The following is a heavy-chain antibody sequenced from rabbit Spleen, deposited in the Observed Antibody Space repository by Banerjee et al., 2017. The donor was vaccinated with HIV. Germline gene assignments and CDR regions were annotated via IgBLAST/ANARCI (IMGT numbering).Heavy chain of an antibody. J-gene: IGHJ6*01. V-gene: IGHV1S40*01. CDR2: TAAGRSAFT. Sequence: QALEESGGGLVQPEGSLTLTCKASGFSFSSNDYMCWVRQAPGKGLEWIACTAAGRSAFTYYASWAKGRFTISKASSTTVTLQMTSLTAADTATYFCARDTATSFSTYGMDLWGPGTLVTVS. D-gene: IGHD1-1*01. CDR1: GFSFSSNDY. CDR3: ARDTATSFSTYGMDL.